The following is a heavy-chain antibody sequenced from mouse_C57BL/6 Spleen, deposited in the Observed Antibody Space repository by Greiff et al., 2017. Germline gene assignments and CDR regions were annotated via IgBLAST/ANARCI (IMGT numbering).Heavy chain of an antibody. V-gene: IGHV1-15*01. D-gene: IGHD2-3*01. Sequence: QVHVKQSGAELVRPGASVTLSCKASGYTFTDYEMHWVKQTPVHGLEWIGAIDPETGGTAYNQKFKGKAILTADKSSSTAYMELRSLTSEDSAVYYCTRGDDGPNLDYWGQGTTLTVSS. J-gene: IGHJ2*01. CDR2: IDPETGGT. CDR3: TRGDDGPNLDY. CDR1: GYTFTDYE.